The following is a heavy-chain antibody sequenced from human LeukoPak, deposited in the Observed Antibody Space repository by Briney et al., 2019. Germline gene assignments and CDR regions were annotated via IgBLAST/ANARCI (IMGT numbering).Heavy chain of an antibody. CDR2: INPNSGGT. CDR1: GYTFTTYY. Sequence: ASVKVSCKASGYTFTTYYMHWVRQAPGQGLEWMGRINPNSGGTNYAQKFQGRVTMTRDTSISTAYMELSRLRSDDTAVYYCARFFWSGYLGGYFDYWGQGTLVTVSS. CDR3: ARFFWSGYLGGYFDY. V-gene: IGHV1-2*06. D-gene: IGHD3-3*01. J-gene: IGHJ4*02.